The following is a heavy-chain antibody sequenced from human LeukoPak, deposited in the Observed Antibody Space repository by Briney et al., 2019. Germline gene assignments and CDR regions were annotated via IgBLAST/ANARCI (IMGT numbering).Heavy chain of an antibody. CDR3: AREPYDILTGYYSYAFDI. D-gene: IGHD3-9*01. CDR1: GGSISSSSYY. CDR2: IYTSGST. J-gene: IGHJ3*02. V-gene: IGHV4-61*02. Sequence: PSETLSLTCTVSGGSISSSSYYWSWIRQPAGKGLEWIGRIYTSGSTNYNPSLKSRVTMSVDTSKNQFSLKLSSVTAADTAVYYCAREPYDILTGYYSYAFDIWGQGTMVTVPS.